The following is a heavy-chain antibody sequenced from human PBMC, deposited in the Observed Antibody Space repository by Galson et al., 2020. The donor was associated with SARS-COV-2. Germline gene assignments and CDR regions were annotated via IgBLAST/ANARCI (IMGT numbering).Heavy chain of an antibody. CDR2: IYYIGRT. CDR1: GGSISSYF. CDR3: TRVGSGWLDC. J-gene: IGHJ5*01. V-gene: IGHV4-59*01. D-gene: IGHD6-19*01. Sequence: SETLSLTCTVPGGSISSYFWSWIRQPPGKGLEWIGYIYYIGRTNYNPSLKSRVTISVDTSKNQFSLKLSSVTAADAAVYYCTRVGSGWLDCWGEGTLVTVS.